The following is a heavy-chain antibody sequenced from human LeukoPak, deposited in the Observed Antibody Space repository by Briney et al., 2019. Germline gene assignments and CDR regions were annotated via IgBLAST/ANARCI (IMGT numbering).Heavy chain of an antibody. CDR1: GNNFTSFG. Sequence: ASVTVSCKASGNNFTSFGVSWVRQAPGQGLEYMGWISAYNGDTTYAPKFRGRVTMTTDTSTSTVYMELRSLRSDDTAVYYCARFLWFGELFVWGQGTTVTVSS. D-gene: IGHD3-10*01. CDR3: ARFLWFGELFV. CDR2: ISAYNGDT. J-gene: IGHJ6*02. V-gene: IGHV1-18*04.